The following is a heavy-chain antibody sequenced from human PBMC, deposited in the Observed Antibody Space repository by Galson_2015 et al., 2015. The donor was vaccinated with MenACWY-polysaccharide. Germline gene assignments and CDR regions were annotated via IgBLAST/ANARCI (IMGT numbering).Heavy chain of an antibody. CDR2: MSGSGGST. J-gene: IGHJ4*02. CDR3: ARLSGYTVRSPYYSDY. V-gene: IGHV3-23*01. CDR1: GLTFSSYA. Sequence: SLRLSCAAAGLTFSSYAMSWVRQAPGKGLEWVSSMSGSGGSTYYGDSVKGRFTISRDNSKNTLYLQMNSLRAEDTAIYYCARLSGYTVRSPYYSDYWGQGTLLTVSS. D-gene: IGHD5-12*01.